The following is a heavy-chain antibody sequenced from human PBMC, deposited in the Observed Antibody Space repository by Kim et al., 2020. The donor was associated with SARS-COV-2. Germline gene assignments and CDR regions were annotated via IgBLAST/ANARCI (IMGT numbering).Heavy chain of an antibody. V-gene: IGHV3-9*01. CDR3: AKGRPDYYYDSSGYEAFDI. Sequence: GRFTISRDNAKNSLYLQMNSLRAEDTALYYCAKGRPDYYYDSSGYEAFDIWGQGTMVTVSS. J-gene: IGHJ3*02. D-gene: IGHD3-22*01.